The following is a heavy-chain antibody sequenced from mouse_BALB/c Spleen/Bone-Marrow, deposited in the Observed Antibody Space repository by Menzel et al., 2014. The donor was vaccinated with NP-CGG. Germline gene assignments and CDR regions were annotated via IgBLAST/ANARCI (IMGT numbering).Heavy chain of an antibody. CDR3: ARRDSSGYLFDY. J-gene: IGHJ2*01. CDR1: GYTFTTYW. Sequence: QVQLQQPGAELVRPGASVKLSCKASGYTFTTYWMHWVKQRPGQGLEWIGEINPSDGRTNYSEKLKSKATLTVDKSSNTAYMQLSSLTSEDSAVYYCARRDSSGYLFDYWGQGTTLTVSS. V-gene: IGHV1S81*02. D-gene: IGHD3-2*01. CDR2: INPSDGRT.